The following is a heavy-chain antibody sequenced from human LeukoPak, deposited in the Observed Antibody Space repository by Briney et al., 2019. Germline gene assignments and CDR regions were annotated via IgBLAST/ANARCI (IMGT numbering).Heavy chain of an antibody. J-gene: IGHJ4*02. Sequence: SETLSLTCAVYGGSFSGYYWSWIRQPPGKGLEWIGEINHSGSTNYNPSLKSRVTISVDTSKNQFSLKLSSGTAADTAVYYCARSAVADTHTPFDYWGQGTLVTVSS. CDR3: ARSAVADTHTPFDY. CDR1: GGSFSGYY. CDR2: INHSGST. D-gene: IGHD6-19*01. V-gene: IGHV4-34*01.